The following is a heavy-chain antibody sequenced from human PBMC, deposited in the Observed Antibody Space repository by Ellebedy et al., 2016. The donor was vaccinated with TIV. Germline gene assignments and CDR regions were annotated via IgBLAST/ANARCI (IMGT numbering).Heavy chain of an antibody. J-gene: IGHJ4*02. D-gene: IGHD3-9*01. CDR3: ARESVRYFDWDY. Sequence: GESLKISCEVSGFSFSGYYMHWVRQAPGKGMMWVARINTDGSTVSYADSVEGRFTISRDNARKTLFLQVDSLRAEDTAVYYCARESVRYFDWDYWGPGTLVTVSS. CDR1: GFSFSGYY. CDR2: INTDGSTV. V-gene: IGHV3-74*01.